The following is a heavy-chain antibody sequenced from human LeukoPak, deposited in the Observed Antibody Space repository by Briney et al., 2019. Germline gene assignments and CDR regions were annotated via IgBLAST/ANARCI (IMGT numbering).Heavy chain of an antibody. Sequence: PGGSLRLSCAASGFSFSSYWMTWIRQSPEKGLEWVAHIKEDGTVKYYVDSVKGRFTISRDNAKNSVYPQMNDVRVEDTAVYYCVGEAPGYWGQGALVTVSS. D-gene: IGHD2-2*01. J-gene: IGHJ4*02. CDR3: VGEAPGY. V-gene: IGHV3-7*01. CDR2: IKEDGTVK. CDR1: GFSFSSYW.